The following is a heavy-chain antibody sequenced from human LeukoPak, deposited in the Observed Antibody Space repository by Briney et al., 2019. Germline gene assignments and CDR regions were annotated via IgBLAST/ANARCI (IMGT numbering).Heavy chain of an antibody. CDR2: ITWDGGST. Sequence: GGSLRLSCAASGFVFDNYALHWVRQAPGKGLEWVSLITWDGGSTHYSDSVRGRFTISRDNGKNSLYLQMDSLRTEDTAFYYCAAGDSALGFEYWGQGTLVSVST. CDR3: AAGDSALGFEY. CDR1: GFVFDNYA. D-gene: IGHD3-16*01. J-gene: IGHJ4*02. V-gene: IGHV3-43*01.